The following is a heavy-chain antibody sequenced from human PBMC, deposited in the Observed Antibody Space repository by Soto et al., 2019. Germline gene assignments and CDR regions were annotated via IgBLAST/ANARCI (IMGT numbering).Heavy chain of an antibody. CDR1: GGTFSSYA. J-gene: IGHJ6*02. CDR3: ARERCSSTSCYPTWDYYYYGMDV. CDR2: IIPIFGTA. Sequence: SVKVSCKASGGTFSSYAISWVRQAPGQGLERMGGIIPIFGTANYAQKFQGRVTITADESTSTAYMELSSLRSEDTAVYYCARERCSSTSCYPTWDYYYYGMDVWGQGTTVTVSS. D-gene: IGHD2-2*01. V-gene: IGHV1-69*13.